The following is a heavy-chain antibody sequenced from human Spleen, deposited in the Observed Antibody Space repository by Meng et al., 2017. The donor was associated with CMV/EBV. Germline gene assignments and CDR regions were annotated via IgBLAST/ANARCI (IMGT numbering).Heavy chain of an antibody. CDR1: GFTFDKYA. Sequence: GESLKISCAASGFTFDKYAMHWVRQAPGKGLEWVSSISSSSSYIYYADSVKGRFTISRDNAKNSLYLQMNSLRAEDTAVYYCARRAGLFDYWGQGTLVTVSS. CDR3: ARRAGLFDY. J-gene: IGHJ4*02. V-gene: IGHV3-21*01. CDR2: ISSSSSYI.